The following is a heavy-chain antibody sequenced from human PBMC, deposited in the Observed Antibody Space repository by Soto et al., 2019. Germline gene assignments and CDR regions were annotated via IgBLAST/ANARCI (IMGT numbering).Heavy chain of an antibody. J-gene: IGHJ4*02. CDR1: GLTFSNAW. Sequence: GGSLRLSCAASGLTFSNAWMSWVRQAPGKGLEWVGRIKSKPDGGTTDYAAPVKGRLTISRDDSKNTLYLQMNSLKTEDTAVYYCATGAFYSNYGKSYFDYWGQGTLVTVSS. D-gene: IGHD4-4*01. V-gene: IGHV3-15*01. CDR2: IKSKPDGGTT. CDR3: ATGAFYSNYGKSYFDY.